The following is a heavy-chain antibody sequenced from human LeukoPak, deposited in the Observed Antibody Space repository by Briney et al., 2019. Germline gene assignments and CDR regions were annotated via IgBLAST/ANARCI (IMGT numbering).Heavy chain of an antibody. J-gene: IGHJ4*02. CDR3: AKPNRDGYNPDLGY. V-gene: IGHV3-30*18. Sequence: QSGGSLRLSCAASGFTFSSYGMHWVRQAPGKGLEWVAVISYDGSNKYYADSVKGRFTISRDNSKNTLYLQMNSLRAEDTAVYYCAKPNRDGYNPDLGYWGQGTLVTVSS. D-gene: IGHD5-24*01. CDR2: ISYDGSNK. CDR1: GFTFSSYG.